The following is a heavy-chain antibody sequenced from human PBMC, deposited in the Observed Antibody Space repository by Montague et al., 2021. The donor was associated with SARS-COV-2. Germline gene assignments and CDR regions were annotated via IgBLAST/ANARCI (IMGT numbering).Heavy chain of an antibody. V-gene: IGHV4-34*01. J-gene: IGHJ4*02. Sequence: SETLSLTCVVYGGSFSGYYWSWIRQPLGKGLGWIGEINHSGSTNYNPSLKSRVTISVDTSKKQFSLRLNSVTAADTAVYYCARGGGYSYGALDYWGQGTLVTVSS. CDR2: INHSGST. CDR3: ARGGGYSYGALDY. D-gene: IGHD5-18*01. CDR1: GGSFSGYY.